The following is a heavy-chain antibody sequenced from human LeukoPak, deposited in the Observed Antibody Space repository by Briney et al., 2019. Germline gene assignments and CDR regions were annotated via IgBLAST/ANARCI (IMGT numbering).Heavy chain of an antibody. Sequence: ASVKVSCKASGYTFTSYDINWVRQATGQGLEWMGWMSPNSGNTGYAQKFQGRVTMTRDTSISTAYMELSRLRSDDTAVYYCARSPLITIFGVVKDLDYWGQGTLVTVSS. CDR3: ARSPLITIFGVVKDLDY. J-gene: IGHJ4*02. CDR1: GYTFTSYD. D-gene: IGHD3-3*01. V-gene: IGHV1-8*01. CDR2: MSPNSGNT.